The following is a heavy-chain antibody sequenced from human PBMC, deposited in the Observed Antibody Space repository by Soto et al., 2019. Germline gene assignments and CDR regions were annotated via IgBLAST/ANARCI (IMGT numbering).Heavy chain of an antibody. CDR2: IKDDGSEK. Sequence: EVQLVESGGGLVQPGGSLRLSCLASEFTFNTYWMNWVRQAPGRGLEWVANIKDDGSEKNYVDSVKGRFTISRDNAKNSLYLQMNSLRGEETAVYFCARDWGTPGRGSAVGYYYHYEMDVWGQGTTVTVSS. D-gene: IGHD6-19*01. V-gene: IGHV3-7*05. CDR3: ARDWGTPGRGSAVGYYYHYEMDV. J-gene: IGHJ6*02. CDR1: EFTFNTYW.